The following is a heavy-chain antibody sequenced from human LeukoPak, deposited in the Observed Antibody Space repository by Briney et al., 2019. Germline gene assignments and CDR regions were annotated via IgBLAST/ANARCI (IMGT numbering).Heavy chain of an antibody. CDR3: AKAIVGAYFDY. J-gene: IGHJ4*02. D-gene: IGHD1-26*01. CDR2: ISGSGGNT. CDR1: GFTFSNYA. V-gene: IGHV3-23*01. Sequence: GGSLRLSCAASGFTFSNYAMSWVRQALGKGLEWVSAISGSGGNTYYADSVKGRFTISRDNSKNTLYLQLNSLRAEDTAVYYCAKAIVGAYFDYWGQGTLVTVSS.